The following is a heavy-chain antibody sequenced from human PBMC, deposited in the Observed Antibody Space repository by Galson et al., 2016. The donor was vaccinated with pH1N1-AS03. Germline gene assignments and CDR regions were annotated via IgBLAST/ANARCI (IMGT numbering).Heavy chain of an antibody. CDR2: IYTSGSN. Sequence: TLSLTCTVSGASISSGSYYWSWIRQPAGKGLECIGRIYTSGSNYYNPSLQRRVTISVDTSKNQFSLKLSSLTAADTAMYYGARFTMGAFDYWGQGTLVTVSS. J-gene: IGHJ4*02. D-gene: IGHD3-3*01. CDR1: GASISSGSYY. V-gene: IGHV4-61*02. CDR3: ARFTMGAFDY.